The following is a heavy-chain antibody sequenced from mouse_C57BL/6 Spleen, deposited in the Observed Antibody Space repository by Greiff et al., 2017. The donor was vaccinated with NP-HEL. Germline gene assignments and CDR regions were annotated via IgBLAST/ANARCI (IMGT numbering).Heavy chain of an antibody. CDR2: IYPRSGNT. V-gene: IGHV1-81*01. CDR3: ASYYYGSIPYYAMDY. Sequence: QVQLQQSGAELARPGASVKLSCKASGYTFTSYGISWVKQRTGQGLEWIGEIYPRSGNTYYNEKFKGKATLTADKSSSTAYMELRSLTSEGSAVYFCASYYYGSIPYYAMDYWGQGTSVTVSS. D-gene: IGHD1-1*01. CDR1: GYTFTSYG. J-gene: IGHJ4*01.